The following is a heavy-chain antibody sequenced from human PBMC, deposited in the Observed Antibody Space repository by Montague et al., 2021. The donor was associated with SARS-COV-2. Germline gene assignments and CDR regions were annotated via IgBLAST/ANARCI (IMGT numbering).Heavy chain of an antibody. V-gene: IGHV4-59*01. CDR1: GGSISNYY. Sequence: SETLSLTCTVSGGSISNYYWSWIRQPPGKGLEWIGYIYYSGSTNYNPSLKSRVTISVDTSKNQFSLKLSSVTAADTAVYYCARVQRGYYYGLGVSAHFDYWGQGNPGTVS. D-gene: IGHD3-10*01. CDR3: ARVQRGYYYGLGVSAHFDY. J-gene: IGHJ4*02. CDR2: IYYSGST.